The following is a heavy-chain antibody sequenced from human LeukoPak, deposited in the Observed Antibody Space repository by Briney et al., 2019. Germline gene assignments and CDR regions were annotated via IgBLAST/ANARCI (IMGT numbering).Heavy chain of an antibody. Sequence: GGSLRLSCAASGFTFSIYSMNWVRQSPGKGLECVSSISSSRSYIYYADSVKGRFTISRDHAKNSLYLQMNSLRAEDTGVYYCARGIYDFWSGYYGGPFDYWGQGTLVTVSS. J-gene: IGHJ4*02. D-gene: IGHD3-3*01. CDR1: GFTFSIYS. V-gene: IGHV3-21*01. CDR3: ARGIYDFWSGYYGGPFDY. CDR2: ISSSRSYI.